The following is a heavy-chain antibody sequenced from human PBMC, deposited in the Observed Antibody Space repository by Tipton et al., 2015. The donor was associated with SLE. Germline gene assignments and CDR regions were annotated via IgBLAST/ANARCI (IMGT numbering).Heavy chain of an antibody. CDR1: GGSISSHY. Sequence: TLSLTCTVSGGSISSHYWSWIRQPPGKGLECIGYIYYSGSTNYNPSLKSRVTISVDTSKNQFSLKLSSVTAADTAVYYCARVYVLLSWGQGTMVTVSS. J-gene: IGHJ3*01. V-gene: IGHV4-59*11. CDR2: IYYSGST. CDR3: ARVYVLLS. D-gene: IGHD3-10*01.